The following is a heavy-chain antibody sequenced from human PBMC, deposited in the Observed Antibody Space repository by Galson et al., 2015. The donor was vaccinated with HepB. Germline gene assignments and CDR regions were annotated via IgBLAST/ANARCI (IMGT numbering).Heavy chain of an antibody. J-gene: IGHJ4*02. CDR3: AKGTNYDFWSGYYEDY. Sequence: SLRLSCAASGFTFSSYAMSWVRQAPGKGLEWVSAISGSGGSTYYADSVKGRFTISRDNSKNTLYLQMNSLRAEDTAVYYCAKGTNYDFWSGYYEDYWGQGTLVTVSS. V-gene: IGHV3-23*01. D-gene: IGHD3-3*01. CDR2: ISGSGGST. CDR1: GFTFSSYA.